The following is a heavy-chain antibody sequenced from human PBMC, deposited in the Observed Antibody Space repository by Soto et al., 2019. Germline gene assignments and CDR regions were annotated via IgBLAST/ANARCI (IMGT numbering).Heavy chain of an antibody. J-gene: IGHJ3*02. D-gene: IGHD3-9*01. Sequence: GASVKVSCKASGGTFSSYAISWVRQAPGQGLEWMGGIIPIFGTANYAQKFQGRVTITADESTSTAYMELSSLRSEDTAVYYCARALYYDILTGYSEAFDIWGQGTMVTV. CDR1: GGTFSSYA. V-gene: IGHV1-69*13. CDR2: IIPIFGTA. CDR3: ARALYYDILTGYSEAFDI.